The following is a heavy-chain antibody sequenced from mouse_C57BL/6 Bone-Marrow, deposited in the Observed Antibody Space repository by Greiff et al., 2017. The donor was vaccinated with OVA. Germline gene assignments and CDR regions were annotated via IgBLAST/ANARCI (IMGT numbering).Heavy chain of an antibody. D-gene: IGHD1-1*01. Sequence: EVKLMESEGGLVQPGRSMKLSCTASGFTFSDYYMAWVRQVPEKGLEWVANINYDGSSTYYLDSLKSRFIISRDNAKNILYLQMSSLKSEDTATYYCARDRGSSDWYFDVWGTGTTVTVSS. CDR1: GFTFSDYY. J-gene: IGHJ1*03. V-gene: IGHV5-16*01. CDR3: ARDRGSSDWYFDV. CDR2: INYDGSST.